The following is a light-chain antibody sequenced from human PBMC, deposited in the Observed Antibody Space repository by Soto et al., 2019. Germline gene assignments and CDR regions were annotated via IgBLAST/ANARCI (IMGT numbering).Light chain of an antibody. Sequence: QSALTQPASVSGSPGQSITISCTGTSSDVGGYNYVSWYQQHPGKAPKLMIYEVSNRPSGVSNRFSGSKSGNTASLTISGRHAEDEADYYCSSYTISSTRVFGGGTKRTVL. CDR2: EVS. CDR3: SSYTISSTRV. CDR1: SSDVGGYNY. V-gene: IGLV2-14*01. J-gene: IGLJ3*02.